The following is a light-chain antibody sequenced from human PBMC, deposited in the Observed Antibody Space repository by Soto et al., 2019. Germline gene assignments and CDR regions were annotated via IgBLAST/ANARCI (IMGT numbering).Light chain of an antibody. V-gene: IGLV2-14*01. J-gene: IGLJ1*01. CDR1: SSDVGGYNY. CDR3: SSYTSSSTPLYV. CDR2: EVS. Sequence: QPASVSGSPGQSITISCTGTSSDVGGYNYVSWYQQHPGKAPKLMIYEVSNRPSGVSNRFSGSKSGNTASLTISGLQAEDEADYYCSSYTSSSTPLYVFGTGTKVTVL.